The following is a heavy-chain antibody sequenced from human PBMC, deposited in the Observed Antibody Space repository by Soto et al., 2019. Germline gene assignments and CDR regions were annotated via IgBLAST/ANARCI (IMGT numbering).Heavy chain of an antibody. CDR2: INPDGRVK. CDR1: GFAFSKYW. V-gene: IGHV3-74*01. Sequence: LRLSCAASGFAFSKYWMHWVRQVPGKGLDWVSRINPDGRVKDYADSVKGRFAISRDNDRNTLYLQLDSLRGEDTAVYHCARESWVPDFWGQGTLVTVSS. CDR3: ARESWVPDF. D-gene: IGHD3-10*01. J-gene: IGHJ4*02.